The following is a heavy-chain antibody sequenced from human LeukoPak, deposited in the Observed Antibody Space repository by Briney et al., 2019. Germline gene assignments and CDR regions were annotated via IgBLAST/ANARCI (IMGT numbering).Heavy chain of an antibody. CDR2: INHSGST. J-gene: IGHJ4*02. Sequence: GLEWIGEINHSGSTNYNPSLKSRVTISVHTSKNQFSLKLSSVTAADTAVYYCARCTVVFDYWGQGTLVTVSS. CDR3: ARCTVVFDY. D-gene: IGHD4-23*01. V-gene: IGHV4-34*01.